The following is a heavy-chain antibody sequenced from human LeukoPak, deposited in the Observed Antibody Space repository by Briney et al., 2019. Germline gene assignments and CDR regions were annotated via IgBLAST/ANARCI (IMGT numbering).Heavy chain of an antibody. D-gene: IGHD6-19*01. CDR1: GGSFSGYY. J-gene: IGHJ4*02. V-gene: IGHV4-34*01. CDR2: INHSGST. CDR3: ARDPRRSSGWYLVNYLDY. Sequence: SETLSLTCAVYGGSFSGYYWSWIRQPPRKGLEWIGEINHSGSTYYNPSLKSRVTISVDTSKNQFSLKLSSVTAADTAVYYCARDPRRSSGWYLVNYLDYWGQGTLVTVSS.